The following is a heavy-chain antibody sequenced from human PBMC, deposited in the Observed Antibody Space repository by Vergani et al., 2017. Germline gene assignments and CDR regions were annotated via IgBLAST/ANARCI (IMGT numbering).Heavy chain of an antibody. D-gene: IGHD5-18*01. J-gene: IGHJ4*02. V-gene: IGHV3-23*04. CDR2: ISGSGGST. Sequence: VQLVESGGGVVQPGRSLRLSCAASGFTFSSYGMHWVRQAPGKGLEWVSAISGSGGSTYYADSVKGRFTISRDNSKNTLYLQMNSLRAEDTAVYYCAKDHGYSYGYPRFDYWGQGTLVTVSS. CDR1: GFTFSSYG. CDR3: AKDHGYSYGYPRFDY.